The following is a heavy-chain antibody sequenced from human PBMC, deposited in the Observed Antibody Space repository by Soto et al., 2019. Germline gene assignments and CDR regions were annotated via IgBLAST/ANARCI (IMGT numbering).Heavy chain of an antibody. CDR2: INPSGGST. J-gene: IGHJ4*02. CDR3: ASNLGWSSSWYN. D-gene: IGHD6-13*01. V-gene: IGHV1-46*01. CDR1: GYTFTSYY. Sequence: QVQLVQSGAEVKKPGASVKVSCKASGYTFTSYYMHWVRQAPGQGLEWMGIINPSGGSTSYAQKFQGRVTMTRDTSTSAVYMELSSLRSEDMAVYYCASNLGWSSSWYNWGQGTLVTVSS.